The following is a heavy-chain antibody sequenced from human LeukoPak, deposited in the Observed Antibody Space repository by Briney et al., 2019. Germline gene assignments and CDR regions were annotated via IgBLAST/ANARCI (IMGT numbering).Heavy chain of an antibody. CDR1: GYSFTSYW. CDR3: ARYRFLEWLSQYYFDY. Sequence: GESLKISCKGSGYSFTSYWIGWVRQMPGKGLEWMGIIYPGDSDTRYSPSFQGQVTISADRSISTAYLQWSSLKASDTAMYYCARYRFLEWLSQYYFDYWGQGTLVTVSS. D-gene: IGHD3-3*01. J-gene: IGHJ4*02. CDR2: IYPGDSDT. V-gene: IGHV5-51*01.